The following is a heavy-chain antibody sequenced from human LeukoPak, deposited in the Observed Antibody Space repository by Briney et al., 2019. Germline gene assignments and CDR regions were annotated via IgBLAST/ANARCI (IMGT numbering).Heavy chain of an antibody. CDR2: IIPLFGSS. CDR3: ARPAYCDTSYYYDH. D-gene: IGHD3-22*01. Sequence: SEKVSCKASGGSFTNSAISWIRPAPGQGLEWVGGIIPLFGSSKYSQKFQGRVTISTDESTGTTYMELTSLTSEDTAVYYCARPAYCDTSYYYDHWGQGALITVSS. J-gene: IGHJ5*02. V-gene: IGHV1-69*05. CDR1: GGSFTNSA.